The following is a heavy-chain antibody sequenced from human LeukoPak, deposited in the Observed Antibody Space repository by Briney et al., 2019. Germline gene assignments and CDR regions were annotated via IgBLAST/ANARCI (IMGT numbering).Heavy chain of an antibody. D-gene: IGHD5-12*01. CDR1: GFTFSTYA. Sequence: GGSLRLSCAAPGFTFSTYAMTWVRQAPGKGLEWVAGISTSGDGTYYAGSVKGRFTISRDNSKNTLCLQMSSLSPEDTAVYYCARGGSTAYVFDCWGQGALVTVSA. CDR3: ARGGSTAYVFDC. J-gene: IGHJ4*02. V-gene: IGHV3-23*01. CDR2: ISTSGDGT.